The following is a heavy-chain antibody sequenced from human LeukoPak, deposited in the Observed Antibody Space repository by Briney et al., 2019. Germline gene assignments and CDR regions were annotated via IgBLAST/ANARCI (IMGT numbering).Heavy chain of an antibody. Sequence: GASVKVSCKASGGTFSSYAISWVRQAPGQGLEWMGGIIPIFGTANYAQKFQGRVTITADESTSTAYMELSSLRSEDTAVYYCARAYGGNPPFDYWGQGTLVTVSS. D-gene: IGHD4-23*01. CDR1: GGTFSSYA. CDR2: IIPIFGTA. CDR3: ARAYGGNPPFDY. V-gene: IGHV1-69*13. J-gene: IGHJ4*02.